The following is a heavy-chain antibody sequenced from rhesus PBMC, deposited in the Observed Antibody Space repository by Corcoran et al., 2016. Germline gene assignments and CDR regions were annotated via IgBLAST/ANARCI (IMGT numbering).Heavy chain of an antibody. CDR1: GGSFSSYW. J-gene: IGHJ4*01. V-gene: IGHV4-80*01. D-gene: IGHD6-37*01. CDR2: SNVNSGRT. CDR3: ARYQRWLALVDY. Sequence: QVQLQESGPGLVKPSETLSLTCTVSGGSFSSYWWSWIRQPPGKGLEWIGESNVNSGRTNSNPSPKSRVTISKAASKNQFSLKLSSVTAADTAVYYCARYQRWLALVDYWGQGVLVTVSS.